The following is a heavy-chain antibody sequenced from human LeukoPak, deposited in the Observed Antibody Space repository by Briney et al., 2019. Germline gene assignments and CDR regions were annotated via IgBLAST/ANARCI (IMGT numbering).Heavy chain of an antibody. CDR3: ARDRYGDYPDAFDI. CDR2: IYYSGST. J-gene: IGHJ3*02. CDR1: GGSISSYY. Sequence: SETLSLICTVSGGSISSYYWSWIRQPPGKGLEQIGNIYYSGSTNYNPSLKSRVTISVDTSKNQFSQKLSSVTAADTAVYYCARDRYGDYPDAFDIWGQGTMVTVSS. D-gene: IGHD4-17*01. V-gene: IGHV4-59*01.